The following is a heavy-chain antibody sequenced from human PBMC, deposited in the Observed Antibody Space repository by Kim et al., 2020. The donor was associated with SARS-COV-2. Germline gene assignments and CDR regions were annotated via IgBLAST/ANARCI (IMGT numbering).Heavy chain of an antibody. Sequence: VKGRFTISRDNSKNTLYLQMNSLRAEDTAVYYCARGNYYDSSGYIPYFDYWGQGTLVTVSS. V-gene: IGHV3-30*01. CDR3: ARGNYYDSSGYIPYFDY. D-gene: IGHD3-22*01. J-gene: IGHJ4*02.